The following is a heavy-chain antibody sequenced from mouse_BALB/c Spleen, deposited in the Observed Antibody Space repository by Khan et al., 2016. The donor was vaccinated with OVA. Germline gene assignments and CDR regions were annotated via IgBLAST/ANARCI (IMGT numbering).Heavy chain of an antibody. Sequence: EVQLVESGGGLVKPGGSLKLSCAASGFTFSTYAMSWVRQTPEKRLEWVATISSDGDYTYYPDNVTGRFTISRDNAKNTLYRQMSRLRSEETAMYYCARSPYGNFAYWGQGTLVTVSA. CDR3: ARSPYGNFAY. V-gene: IGHV5-9-3*01. CDR2: ISSDGDYT. D-gene: IGHD2-1*01. CDR1: GFTFSTYA. J-gene: IGHJ3*01.